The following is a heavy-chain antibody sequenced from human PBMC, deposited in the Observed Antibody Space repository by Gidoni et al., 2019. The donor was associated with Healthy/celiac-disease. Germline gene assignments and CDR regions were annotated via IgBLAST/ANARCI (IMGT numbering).Heavy chain of an antibody. CDR3: ARDPSAADYYDSSGTLRDY. CDR2: IYSGGST. Sequence: WVSVIYSGGSTYYADSVKGRFTISRDNSKNTLYLQMNSLRAEDTAVYYCARDPSAADYYDSSGTLRDYWGQGTLVTVSS. D-gene: IGHD3-22*01. J-gene: IGHJ4*02. V-gene: IGHV3-53*01.